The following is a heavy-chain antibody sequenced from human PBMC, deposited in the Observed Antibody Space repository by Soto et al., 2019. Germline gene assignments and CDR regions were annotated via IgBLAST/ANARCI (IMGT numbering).Heavy chain of an antibody. V-gene: IGHV3-74*01. D-gene: IGHD2-15*01. CDR2: ITSDGSET. J-gene: IGHJ4*02. Sequence: GRAQTLSCAASGFHFSISWMHWVRQVPGKGLEWVSRITSDGSETSYADSVKGRFTISRDNAESTVYLQMNSLRAEDSGVYYCAKDWFHCMDLWGQGTPVTVSS. CDR3: AKDWFHCMDL. CDR1: GFHFSISW.